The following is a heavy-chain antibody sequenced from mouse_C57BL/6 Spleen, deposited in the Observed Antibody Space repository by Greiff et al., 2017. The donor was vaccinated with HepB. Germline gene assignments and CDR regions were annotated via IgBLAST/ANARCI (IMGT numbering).Heavy chain of an antibody. J-gene: IGHJ4*01. V-gene: IGHV2-2*01. Sequence: VKLQQSGPGLVQPSQSLSITCTVSGFSLTSYGVHWVRQSPGKGLEWLGVIWSGGSTDYNAAFISRLSISKDNSKSQVFFKMNSLQADDTAIYYCARKGYGKGGYAMDYWGQGTSVTVSS. D-gene: IGHD2-1*01. CDR1: GFSLTSYG. CDR2: IWSGGST. CDR3: ARKGYGKGGYAMDY.